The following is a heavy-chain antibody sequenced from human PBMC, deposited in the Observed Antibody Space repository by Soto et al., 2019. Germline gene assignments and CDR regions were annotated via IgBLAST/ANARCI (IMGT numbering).Heavy chain of an antibody. CDR1: GFIFATTA. CDR2: ISGSGVRT. V-gene: IGHV3-23*01. J-gene: IGHJ4*02. D-gene: IGHD3-16*01. Sequence: VQLLQSGGGLVQPGGSLRLSCEASGFIFATTAMGWVRQAPGKGLEWVSTISGSGVRTYYADSVKGRFTISRGNSKNTLFLQMNSLRADDTAVYFCAAVMGSDYDYVWGSLSFDQWGQGALVTVST. CDR3: AAVMGSDYDYVWGSLSFDQ.